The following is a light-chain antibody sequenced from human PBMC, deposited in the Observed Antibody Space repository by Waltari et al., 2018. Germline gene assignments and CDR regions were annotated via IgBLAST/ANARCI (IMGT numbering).Light chain of an antibody. CDR1: SSDIGNYNR. Sequence: QAALTQSPSVSGSPGQSVTISCTGTSSDIGNYNRVSWYQQHPGKAPKLVIYDVSNRPSGVSDRVSGSKSGNTASLIISGLQAEDEADYYCTSYASSSTFGVFGGGTRLTVL. J-gene: IGLJ2*01. V-gene: IGLV2-18*02. CDR2: DVS. CDR3: TSYASSSTFGV.